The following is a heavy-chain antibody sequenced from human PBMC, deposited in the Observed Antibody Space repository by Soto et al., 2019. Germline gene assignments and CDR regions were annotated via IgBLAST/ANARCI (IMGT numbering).Heavy chain of an antibody. J-gene: IGHJ4*02. Sequence: QVQLVESGGGVVQPGRSLRLSCAASGFTFSSYGMHWVRQALGKGLEWVAVISYDGSNKYYADSVKGRFTISRDNSKNTLYLQMNSLRAEDTAVYYCAKGCPMVRGPRGYFDYWGQGTLVTVSS. D-gene: IGHD3-10*01. V-gene: IGHV3-30*18. CDR3: AKGCPMVRGPRGYFDY. CDR2: ISYDGSNK. CDR1: GFTFSSYG.